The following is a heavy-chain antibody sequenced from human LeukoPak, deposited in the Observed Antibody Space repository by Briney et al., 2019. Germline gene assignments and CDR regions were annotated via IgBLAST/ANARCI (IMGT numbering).Heavy chain of an antibody. CDR2: ISGSGGST. Sequence: GGSLRLSCAASGFIFSDYTMDWVRQAPGKGLEWVSAISGSGGSTYYADSVKGRFTISRDNSKNTLYPQMNSLRAEDTAVYYCANEPSISSSDYWGQGTLVTVSS. CDR3: ANEPSISSSDY. J-gene: IGHJ4*02. V-gene: IGHV3-23*01. CDR1: GFIFSDYT. D-gene: IGHD1-14*01.